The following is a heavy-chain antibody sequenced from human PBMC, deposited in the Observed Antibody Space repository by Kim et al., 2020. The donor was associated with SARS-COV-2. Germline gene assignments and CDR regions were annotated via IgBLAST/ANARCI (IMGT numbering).Heavy chain of an antibody. V-gene: IGHV1-58*02. J-gene: IGHJ4*02. Sequence: SVKVSCKASGFTFTSSAMQWVRQARGQRLEWIGWIVVGSGNTNYAQKFQERVTITRDMSTSTAYMELSSLRSEDTAVYYCAAGSFGLDSSGYYLDYWGQGTLVTVSS. CDR1: GFTFTSSA. CDR3: AAGSFGLDSSGYYLDY. CDR2: IVVGSGNT. D-gene: IGHD3-22*01.